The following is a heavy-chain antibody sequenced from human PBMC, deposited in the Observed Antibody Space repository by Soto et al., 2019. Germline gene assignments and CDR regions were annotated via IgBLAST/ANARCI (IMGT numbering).Heavy chain of an antibody. CDR2: IVVGSGNT. Sequence: ASVKVSCKASGFTFTNSAVQWVRQARGQRLEWIGWIVVGSGNTNYAQKFQERVTITRDMSTSTAYMELSSLRSEDTAVYYCAREASMDYGSGTSHYYYYGMDVWGQGTTVTVSS. V-gene: IGHV1-58*01. CDR3: AREASMDYGSGTSHYYYYGMDV. D-gene: IGHD3-10*01. CDR1: GFTFTNSA. J-gene: IGHJ6*02.